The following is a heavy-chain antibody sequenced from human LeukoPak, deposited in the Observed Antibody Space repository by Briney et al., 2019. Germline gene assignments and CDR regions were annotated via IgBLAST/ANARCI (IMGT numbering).Heavy chain of an antibody. Sequence: PGGSLRLSCAASGFTFSDYHMTWIRQAPGKGLEWVSYISNSDDSINYAGSVSGRFTISRDNAKSSVYLQMNSLRVEDTAVYYCSRAPAVYFFYIDVWGEGTTVTVSS. CDR2: ISNSDDSI. J-gene: IGHJ6*03. V-gene: IGHV3-11*04. CDR3: SRAPAVYFFYIDV. CDR1: GFTFSDYH.